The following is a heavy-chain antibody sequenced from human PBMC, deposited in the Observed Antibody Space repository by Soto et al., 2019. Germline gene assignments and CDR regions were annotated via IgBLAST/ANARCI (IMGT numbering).Heavy chain of an antibody. V-gene: IGHV4-34*01. CDR2: INHSGST. J-gene: IGHJ5*02. D-gene: IGHD3-22*01. CDR3: ARFRRYYYYSRGYPNWFDH. Sequence: QVQLQQWGAGLLKPSETLSLTCAVYGGSFSGYYWRWIRQPPGKGLAWIGEINHSGSTNYTPSLKILGTISGDTSKTQFSLKLGSVTDAATAVYYCARFRRYYYYSRGYPNWFDHCGQGTLVTVSS. CDR1: GGSFSGYY.